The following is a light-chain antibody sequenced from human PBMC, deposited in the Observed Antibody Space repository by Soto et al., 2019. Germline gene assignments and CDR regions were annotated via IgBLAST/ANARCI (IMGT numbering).Light chain of an antibody. CDR1: NIGSKS. J-gene: IGLJ1*01. CDR3: QVWDSSSDHCV. CDR2: DDT. Sequence: SYELAQPPSVSVAPRQTARITCGGNNIGSKSVHWYQQKPGQAPVLVVCDDTDRPSGIPERFSGSNSGNTATLTISRVEAGDEAYYYCQVWDSSSDHCVFGTGTNVTVL. V-gene: IGLV3-21*02.